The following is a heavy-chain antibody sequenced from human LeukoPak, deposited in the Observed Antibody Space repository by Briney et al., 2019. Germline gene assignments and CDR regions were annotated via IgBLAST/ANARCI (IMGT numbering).Heavy chain of an antibody. D-gene: IGHD2-2*02. CDR1: AFTFSSYW. J-gene: IGHJ6*03. CDR2: INSDGSST. V-gene: IGHV3-74*01. Sequence: GGSLRLSCAASAFTFSSYWMHWVRQAPGKGLVWVSRINSDGSSTSYADSVKGRFTISRDNAKNMLYLQMNSLRVEDTAVYYCASTIGYCGSTSCYMAPYYYYYMDVWGKGTTVTVSS. CDR3: ASTIGYCGSTSCYMAPYYYYYMDV.